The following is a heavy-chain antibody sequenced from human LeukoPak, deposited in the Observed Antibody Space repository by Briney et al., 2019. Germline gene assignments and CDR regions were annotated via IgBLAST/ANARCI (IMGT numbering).Heavy chain of an antibody. CDR1: GFNFNNYA. Sequence: GGSLRLSCAASGFNFNNYAMHWVREAPGKGLEWGALITYDGSNEYYANSVKGRFTISRDDSKNTLYLQMNSLRGEDTAVYYCAREQRGYDCYYWGQGTLVTVSS. V-gene: IGHV3-30*04. J-gene: IGHJ4*02. CDR3: AREQRGYDCYY. CDR2: ITYDGSNE. D-gene: IGHD5-12*01.